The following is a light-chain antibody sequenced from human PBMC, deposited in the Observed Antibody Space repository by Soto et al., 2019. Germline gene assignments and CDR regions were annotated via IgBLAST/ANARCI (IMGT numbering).Light chain of an antibody. CDR1: SSNIGAGYD. CDR2: GDP. Sequence: QSVLTQPPSVSGAPGQRVTISCTGSSSNIGAGYDVYWYQQLPGTVPKLLTYGDPNRPSGVPDRFSGSKSGTSASLAITGLQADDEADYYCQSYDSSLSGVVFGGRTKVTVL. J-gene: IGLJ2*01. V-gene: IGLV1-40*01. CDR3: QSYDSSLSGVV.